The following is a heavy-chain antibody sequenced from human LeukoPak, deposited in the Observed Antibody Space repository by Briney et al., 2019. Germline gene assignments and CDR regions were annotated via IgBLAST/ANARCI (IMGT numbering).Heavy chain of an antibody. CDR2: ISSNGGST. Sequence: GGSLRLSCAASGFTFSSYAMHWVRQAPGKGLDYVSAISSNGGSTYYTNSVKGRFTISRDNSKNTLYLQMGSPRAEDMAVYYCARSKVPYSSSWDFDYWGQGTLVTVSS. CDR1: GFTFSSYA. CDR3: ARSKVPYSSSWDFDY. D-gene: IGHD6-13*01. J-gene: IGHJ4*02. V-gene: IGHV3-64*01.